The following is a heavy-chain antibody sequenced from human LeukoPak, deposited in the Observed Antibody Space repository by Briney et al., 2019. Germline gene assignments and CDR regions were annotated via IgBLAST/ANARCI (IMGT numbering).Heavy chain of an antibody. CDR3: ASSPVVAATRGGFY. J-gene: IGHJ4*02. V-gene: IGHV4-39*01. CDR2: VYYTGGT. D-gene: IGHD2-15*01. Sequence: SETLSLNCTVSGGSISSRTYYWGWIRQPPGKGLEWIGSVYYTGGTYHNPSLKSRVTISVDTSKNKFSLKLSSVTAADTAVYYCASSPVVAATRGGFYWGQGTLVTVSS. CDR1: GGSISSRTYY.